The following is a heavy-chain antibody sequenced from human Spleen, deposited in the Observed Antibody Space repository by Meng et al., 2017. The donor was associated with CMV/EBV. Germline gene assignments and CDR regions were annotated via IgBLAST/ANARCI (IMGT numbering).Heavy chain of an antibody. CDR3: ARDAWMAAAGTNWFDP. CDR1: GDTSNYFA. J-gene: IGHJ5*02. Sequence: ASVKVSCKAFGDTSNYFAINWVRQAPGQGLEWMGWINPNSGGTNFAQKFQGRVTMTRDTSISTAYMELSRLRSDDTAVYYCARDAWMAAAGTNWFDPWGQGTLVTVSS. CDR2: INPNSGGT. D-gene: IGHD6-13*01. V-gene: IGHV1-2*02.